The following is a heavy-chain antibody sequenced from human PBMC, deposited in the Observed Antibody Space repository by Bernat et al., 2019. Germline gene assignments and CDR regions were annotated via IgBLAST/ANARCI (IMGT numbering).Heavy chain of an antibody. V-gene: IGHV3-30*03. Sequence: VQVVESGGGLAQPGGSLRLSCAASGFTFSSYSMNWVRQAPGKGLEWVAVISYDGSNKYYADSVKGRFTISRDNSKNTLYLQMNSLRAEDTAVYYCARGKYCTNGVCYFADYWGQGTLVTVSS. CDR1: GFTFSSYS. J-gene: IGHJ4*02. CDR2: ISYDGSNK. D-gene: IGHD2-8*01. CDR3: ARGKYCTNGVCYFADY.